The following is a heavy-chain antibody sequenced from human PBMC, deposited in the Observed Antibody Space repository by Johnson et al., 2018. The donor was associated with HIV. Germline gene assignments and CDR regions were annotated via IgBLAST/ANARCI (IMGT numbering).Heavy chain of an antibody. Sequence: VQLVESGGGLIQPGGSQRLSCVASGFTVSSNYMSWVRQAPGKGLEWVSVIYSGGGTYYEDSVKGRFTISRDNSKNTLYLQMNSLRPQDTAVYYCARTRQGAFDIWGQGTMVTVSS. V-gene: IGHV3-66*03. J-gene: IGHJ3*02. CDR1: GFTVSSNY. CDR2: IYSGGGT. CDR3: ARTRQGAFDI.